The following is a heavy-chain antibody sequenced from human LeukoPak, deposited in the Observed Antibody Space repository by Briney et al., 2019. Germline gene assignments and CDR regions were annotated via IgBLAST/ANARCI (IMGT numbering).Heavy chain of an antibody. Sequence: GGSLRLCSAASGFSFRNYAMSWVRPAPGEGLEWVSGISNVGRSKYYADSVKGRFTISRDNSKNTLHLQMNSLRAEDTAVYYCAKDRDGYGDAHYWGQGTLVAVSS. CDR2: ISNVGRSK. V-gene: IGHV3-23*01. CDR3: AKDRDGYGDAHY. D-gene: IGHD5-24*01. CDR1: GFSFRNYA. J-gene: IGHJ4*02.